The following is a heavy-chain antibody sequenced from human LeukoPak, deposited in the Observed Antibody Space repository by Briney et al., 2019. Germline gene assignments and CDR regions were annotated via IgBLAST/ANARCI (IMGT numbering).Heavy chain of an antibody. CDR2: INPNSGGT. D-gene: IGHD5-18*01. J-gene: IGHJ6*02. Sequence: ASVKVSCKASGYTFTGYYMHWVRQAPGQGLEWMGWINPNSGGTNYAQKFQGRVTMTRDTSISTAYMELSRLRSDDTAVYYCARRPSGYSYGYGYYGMDVRGQGTTVTVSS. V-gene: IGHV1-2*02. CDR1: GYTFTGYY. CDR3: ARRPSGYSYGYGYYGMDV.